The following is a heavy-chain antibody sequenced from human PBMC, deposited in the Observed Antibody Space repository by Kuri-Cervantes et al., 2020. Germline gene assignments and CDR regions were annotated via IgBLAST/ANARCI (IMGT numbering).Heavy chain of an antibody. CDR2: ISKSGST. Sequence: GSLRLSCSVSGGSINNYFWSWIRQSPGKGLEWIGDISKSGSTNYNPSLTSRVTISGDTSKNQLSLKLNSVTDADTAVYYCARDGSGTGWWSGDYWGQGTLVTVSS. CDR3: ARDGSGTGWWSGDY. J-gene: IGHJ4*02. CDR1: GGSINNYF. V-gene: IGHV4-59*01. D-gene: IGHD6-19*01.